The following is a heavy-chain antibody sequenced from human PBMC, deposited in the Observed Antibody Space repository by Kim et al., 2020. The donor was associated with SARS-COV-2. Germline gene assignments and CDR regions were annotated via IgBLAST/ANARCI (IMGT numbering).Heavy chain of an antibody. CDR3: ARGDMISSSSFDY. D-gene: IGHD6-6*01. V-gene: IGHV1-18*01. J-gene: IGHJ4*02. Sequence: YAQTLQGRVTMHTNTSTSTAYMELRGLRSDDTAVYYCARGDMISSSSFDYWGQGTLVTVSS.